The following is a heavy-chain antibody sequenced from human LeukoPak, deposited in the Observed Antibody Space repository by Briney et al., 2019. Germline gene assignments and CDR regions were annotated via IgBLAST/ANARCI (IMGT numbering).Heavy chain of an antibody. CDR1: GFTFSSYA. D-gene: IGHD1-26*01. CDR3: AKDPHSGSYGANY. CDR2: ISGSGGST. Sequence: GGSLRLSCAASGFTFSSYAMSWVRQAPGKGLEWVSAISGSGGSTYYADSVKGRFTISRDNSKNTLCLQMNSLRAEDTAVYYCAKDPHSGSYGANYWGQGTLVTVSS. V-gene: IGHV3-23*01. J-gene: IGHJ4*02.